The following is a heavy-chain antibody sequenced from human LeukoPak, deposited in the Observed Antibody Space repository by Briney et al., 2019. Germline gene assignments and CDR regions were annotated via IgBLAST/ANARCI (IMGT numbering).Heavy chain of an antibody. V-gene: IGHV1-46*01. CDR2: INPSGGST. J-gene: IGHJ4*02. CDR3: ATERRQGVTTLDY. CDR1: GYTFTSYY. D-gene: IGHD4-17*01. Sequence: ASVKVSCKASGYTFTSYYMHWVRQAPGQGLEWMGVINPSGGSTTYAQKFQGRVTMTRDMSTSTAYMELSSLRSEDTAVYYCATERRQGVTTLDYWGQGTLVTVSS.